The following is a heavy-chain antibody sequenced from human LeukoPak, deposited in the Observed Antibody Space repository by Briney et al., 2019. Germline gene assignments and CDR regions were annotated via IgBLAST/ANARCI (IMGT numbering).Heavy chain of an antibody. CDR1: GYTFTGYY. J-gene: IGHJ5*02. CDR2: INPNSGGT. D-gene: IGHD2-2*01. CDR3: ARAKPPVPAVPNWLDP. V-gene: IGHV1-2*05. Sequence: GASVKVSCKASGYTFTGYYMHWVRQAPGQGLEWMGRINPNSGGTNYAQKFQGRVTMTRDTSISTAYMELSRLKSDDTDLYYRARAKPPVPAVPNWLDPWAKENLVTVSS.